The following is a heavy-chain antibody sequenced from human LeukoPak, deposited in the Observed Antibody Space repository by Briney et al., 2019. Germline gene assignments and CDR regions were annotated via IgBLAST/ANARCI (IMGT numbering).Heavy chain of an antibody. D-gene: IGHD3-10*01. J-gene: IGHJ5*02. CDR1: GFTFSTYS. CDR3: ARDSYGSGSYYLDAANWFDP. CDR2: ISSSSSYI. V-gene: IGHV3-21*01. Sequence: PGGSLRLSCAASGFTFSTYSMDWVRQAPGKGLEWVSSISSSSSYIYYADSVKGRFTISRDNAKNSLYLQMNSLRAEDTAVYYCARDSYGSGSYYLDAANWFDPWGQGTLVTVSS.